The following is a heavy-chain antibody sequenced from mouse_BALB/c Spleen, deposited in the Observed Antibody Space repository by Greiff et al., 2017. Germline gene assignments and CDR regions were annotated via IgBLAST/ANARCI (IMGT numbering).Heavy chain of an antibody. CDR3: ARERFYGSSYGGYYFGY. V-gene: IGHV5-6-5*01. Sequence: EVKLVESGGGLVKPGGSLKLSCAASGFTFSSYAMSWVRQTPEKRLEWVASISSGGSTYYPDSVKGRFTISRDNARNILYLQMSSLRSEDTAMYYCARERFYGSSYGGYYFGYWGQGTTLTVSS. CDR2: ISSGGST. J-gene: IGHJ2*01. D-gene: IGHD1-1*01. CDR1: GFTFSSYA.